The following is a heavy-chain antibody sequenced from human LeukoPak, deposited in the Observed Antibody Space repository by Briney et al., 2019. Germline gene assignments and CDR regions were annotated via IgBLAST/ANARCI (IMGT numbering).Heavy chain of an antibody. CDR3: ARGSITMVRGVTDDAFDI. V-gene: IGHV4-30-4*01. Sequence: PSETLPLTCTVSGGSISSGDYYWSWIRQPPGKGLEWIGYIYYSGSTYYNPSLKSRVTISVDTSKNQFSLKLSSVTAADTAVYYCARGSITMVRGVTDDAFDIWGQGTMVTVSS. CDR1: GGSISSGDYY. D-gene: IGHD3-10*01. CDR2: IYYSGST. J-gene: IGHJ3*02.